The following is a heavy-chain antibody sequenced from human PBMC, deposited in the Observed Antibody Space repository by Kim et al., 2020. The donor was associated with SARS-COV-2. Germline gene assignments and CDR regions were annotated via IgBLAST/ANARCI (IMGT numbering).Heavy chain of an antibody. CDR1: GFAFETYV. D-gene: IGHD5-12*01. V-gene: IGHV3-21*01. CDR3: ARVMATIRYYGMDV. CDR2: ISMGGSHI. J-gene: IGHJ6*02. Sequence: GGSLRLSCAASGFAFETYVATWVRQAPGKGLEWVSSISMGGSHIYYADSVKGRFTVSRDNAENSLSLQMDSPRGEDTAVYYCARVMATIRYYGMDVWGQGTTVTVS.